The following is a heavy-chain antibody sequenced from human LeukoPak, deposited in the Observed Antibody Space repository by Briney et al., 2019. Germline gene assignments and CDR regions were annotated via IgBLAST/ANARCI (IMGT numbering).Heavy chain of an antibody. D-gene: IGHD5-12*01. Sequence: SETLSLTCTVSGGSISSYYWSGIRQPPGKGLEGSGYIYYSGSTNYNPSLKSRVTISVDTSKNQFSLKLSSVTAADTAVYYCARVSGYDWESFYDYWGQGTLVTVSS. V-gene: IGHV4-59*01. CDR3: ARVSGYDWESFYDY. CDR2: IYYSGST. CDR1: GGSISSYY. J-gene: IGHJ4*02.